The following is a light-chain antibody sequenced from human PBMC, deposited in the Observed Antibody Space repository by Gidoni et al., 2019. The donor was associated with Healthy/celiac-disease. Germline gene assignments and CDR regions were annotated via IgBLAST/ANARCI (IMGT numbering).Light chain of an antibody. CDR1: SPNIGTGYD. CDR2: GNS. Sequence: QSVLTPPPSVSGAPGQRVTIPCTGSSPNIGTGYDVHWYQQLPGTAPKLLIYGNSNRPSGVPDRFSGSKSGTSASLAITGLQAEDEADYYCQSYDSSLSVVVFGGGTKLTVL. CDR3: QSYDSSLSVVV. J-gene: IGLJ2*01. V-gene: IGLV1-40*01.